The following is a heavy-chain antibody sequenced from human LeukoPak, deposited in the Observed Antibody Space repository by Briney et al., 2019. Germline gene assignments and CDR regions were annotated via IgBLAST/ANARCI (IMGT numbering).Heavy chain of an antibody. D-gene: IGHD4-17*01. CDR1: GYTFTGYY. CDR2: INPNSGGT. CDR3: ARGAVDYGDKAGAFDI. Sequence: ASVKVSCKASGYTFTGYYMHWVRQAPGQGLEWMGWINPNSGGTNYAQKFQGRVTMTRDTSISTAYMELGRLRSDDTAVYYCARGAVDYGDKAGAFDIWGQGTMVTVSS. J-gene: IGHJ3*02. V-gene: IGHV1-2*02.